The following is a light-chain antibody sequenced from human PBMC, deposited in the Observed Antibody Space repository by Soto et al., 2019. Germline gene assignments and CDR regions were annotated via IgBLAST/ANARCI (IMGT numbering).Light chain of an antibody. Sequence: DIVLTQSPDTLSLSPGERATLSCRASQSVSSSYLAWYQQTPGPAPRLLIYGTSNRATGIPDRFSGSGSGTDFTLTISRLEPEDFAVYYFKQYGNTRWTFGQGTKVDIK. CDR3: KQYGNTRWT. J-gene: IGKJ1*01. CDR1: QSVSSSY. CDR2: GTS. V-gene: IGKV3-20*01.